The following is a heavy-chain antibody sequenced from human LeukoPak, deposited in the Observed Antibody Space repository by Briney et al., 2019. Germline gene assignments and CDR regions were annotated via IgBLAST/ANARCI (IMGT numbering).Heavy chain of an antibody. Sequence: SVKVSCKASGGTFSSYAISWVRQAPGQGLEWMGGIIPIFGTANYAQKFQGRVTITADESTSTAYMELSSLRSEDTAVYYCANLIVVVPAARGGNWFDPWGQGTLVTVSS. J-gene: IGHJ5*02. CDR1: GGTFSSYA. D-gene: IGHD2-2*01. V-gene: IGHV1-69*13. CDR2: IIPIFGTA. CDR3: ANLIVVVPAARGGNWFDP.